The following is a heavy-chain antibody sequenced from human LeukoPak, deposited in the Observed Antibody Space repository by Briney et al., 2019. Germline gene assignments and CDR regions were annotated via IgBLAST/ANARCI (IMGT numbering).Heavy chain of an antibody. V-gene: IGHV1-3*01. CDR3: AREYRINYYDSSAFAP. CDR2: INAGNGNT. D-gene: IGHD3-22*01. Sequence: ASVKVSCKASGYTFTSYAMHWVRQAPGQRLEWMGWINAGNGNTKYSQKFQGRVTITRDTSASTAYMELSSLRSEDTAVYYCAREYRINYYDSSAFAPWGQGTLVTVSS. CDR1: GYTFTSYA. J-gene: IGHJ5*02.